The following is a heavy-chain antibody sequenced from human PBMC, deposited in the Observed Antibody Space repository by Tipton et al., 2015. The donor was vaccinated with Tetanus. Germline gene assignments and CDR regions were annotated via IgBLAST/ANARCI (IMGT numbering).Heavy chain of an antibody. Sequence: LRLSCTVSGGSISSTSYYWAWIRQPPGKGLEWIGTMYNSGATYYNPSLKGRVTISGDTSKNLFSLTSVTASDTAVYYCARPGVGGYTGYYFDFWGQGTVVTVSS. CDR2: MYNSGAT. D-gene: IGHD5-12*01. J-gene: IGHJ4*02. CDR1: GGSISSTSYY. CDR3: ARPGVGGYTGYYFDF. V-gene: IGHV4-39*02.